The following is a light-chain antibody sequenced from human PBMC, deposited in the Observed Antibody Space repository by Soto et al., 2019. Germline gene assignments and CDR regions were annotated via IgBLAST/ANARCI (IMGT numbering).Light chain of an antibody. Sequence: EIVMTQSPATLSVSPGERATLSCRASQSVSRNLAWYQQKPGQAPRLLISAAYSRATDVPARFSGSGSGTEFSLLFTSLQSDDFAIYCCQRYNNWPYTFGQWNKLEIK. CDR1: QSVSRN. V-gene: IGKV3-15*01. CDR3: QRYNNWPYT. CDR2: AAY. J-gene: IGKJ2*01.